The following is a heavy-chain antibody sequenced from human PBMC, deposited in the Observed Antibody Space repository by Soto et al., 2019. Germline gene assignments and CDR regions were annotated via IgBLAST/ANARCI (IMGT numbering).Heavy chain of an antibody. CDR3: ATYYGSGSYFPDHYYYGMDV. J-gene: IGHJ6*02. CDR2: ISSTSSTI. CDR1: GFTFSIYS. Sequence: GGSLRLSCAASGFTFSIYSMNWVRQAPGKGLAWISYISSTSSTIYYADSVKGRFTISRDNAKNSLYLQMNSLRAEDTAVYYCATYYGSGSYFPDHYYYGMDVWGQGTTVTVSS. V-gene: IGHV3-48*01. D-gene: IGHD3-10*01.